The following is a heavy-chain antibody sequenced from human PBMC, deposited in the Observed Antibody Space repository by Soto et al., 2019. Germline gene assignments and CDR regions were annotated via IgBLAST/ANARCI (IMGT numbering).Heavy chain of an antibody. D-gene: IGHD1-26*01. J-gene: IGHJ4*02. Sequence: QVQLVQSGAEVKKPCSSVKVSCKASVGVITNFTLRWVRQAPGQGLEWMGSSTPLLGTANLAQNFQGSLTLIADTSTNTVYLELSSLSFADTAIYYWARHKVGLDYWGQGTLVTVSS. V-gene: IGHV1-69*08. CDR2: STPLLGTA. CDR1: VGVITNFT. CDR3: ARHKVGLDY.